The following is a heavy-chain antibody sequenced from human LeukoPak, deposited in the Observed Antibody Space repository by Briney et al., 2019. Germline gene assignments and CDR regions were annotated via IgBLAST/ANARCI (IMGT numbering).Heavy chain of an antibody. J-gene: IGHJ6*02. CDR3: ARRSSSGFFGLYGMDV. CDR1: GFTFSSYS. Sequence: GGSLRLSCAASGFTFSSYSMNWVRRAPGKGLEWVSYISSSSSTIYYADSVKGRFTISRDNAKNSLYLQMNSLRAEDTAVYYCARRSSSGFFGLYGMDVWGQGTTVTVSS. D-gene: IGHD3-22*01. CDR2: ISSSSSTI. V-gene: IGHV3-48*01.